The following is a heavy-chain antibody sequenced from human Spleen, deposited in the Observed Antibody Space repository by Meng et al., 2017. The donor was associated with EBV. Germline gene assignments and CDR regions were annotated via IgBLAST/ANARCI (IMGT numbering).Heavy chain of an antibody. D-gene: IGHD3-10*01. J-gene: IGHJ4*02. Sequence: QVRLVSSGAGVKKAESPVSVACQPSGGTFSIDAISWVRQARGQGLEWMGGFIPMSGAPHYARKFQGRITITADESTSTHYMDLINLTYEDAAMYYCASESRRGFTPDYWGQGTLVTVSS. CDR2: FIPMSGAP. CDR1: GGTFSIDA. V-gene: IGHV1-69*01. CDR3: ASESRRGFTPDY.